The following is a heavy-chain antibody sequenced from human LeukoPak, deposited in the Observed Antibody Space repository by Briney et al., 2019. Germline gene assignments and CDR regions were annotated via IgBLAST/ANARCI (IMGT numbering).Heavy chain of an antibody. Sequence: SETLSLTCAVYGGSFSGYHWRWIRQPPGKGREGFGQINHSGSTNYNPSLKSRVTISVDTSKNQFSLKLSSVTAADTAVYYCARQGGYRDGYNFFDYWGQGTLVTVSS. V-gene: IGHV4-34*01. CDR1: GGSFSGYH. CDR2: INHSGST. D-gene: IGHD5-24*01. CDR3: ARQGGYRDGYNFFDY. J-gene: IGHJ4*02.